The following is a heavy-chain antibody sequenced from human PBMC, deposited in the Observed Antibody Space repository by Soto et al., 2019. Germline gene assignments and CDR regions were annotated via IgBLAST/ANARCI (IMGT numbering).Heavy chain of an antibody. J-gene: IGHJ6*02. Sequence: PGASLKISCKGSGYSFTSYWIGWVRQMPGKGLEWMGIIYPGDSDTRYSPSFQGQVTISADKSISTAYLQWSSLKASDTAMYYCARHLTPTTVTLYYYYGMDVWGQGTTVTVSS. D-gene: IGHD4-17*01. CDR3: ARHLTPTTVTLYYYYGMDV. CDR1: GYSFTSYW. CDR2: IYPGDSDT. V-gene: IGHV5-51*01.